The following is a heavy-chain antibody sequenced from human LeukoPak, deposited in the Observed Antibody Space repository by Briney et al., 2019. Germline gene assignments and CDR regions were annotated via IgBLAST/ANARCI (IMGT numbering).Heavy chain of an antibody. CDR2: IRYDGSNK. Sequence: GGSLRLSCAASGFTFSSYGMHWVRQAPGKGLEWVAFIRYDGSNKYYADSVKGRFTISRDNAKNSLYLQMNSLRGEDTAVYYCARGGMVATPGDYWGQGTLVTVSS. J-gene: IGHJ4*02. CDR3: ARGGMVATPGDY. CDR1: GFTFSSYG. V-gene: IGHV3-30*02. D-gene: IGHD5-12*01.